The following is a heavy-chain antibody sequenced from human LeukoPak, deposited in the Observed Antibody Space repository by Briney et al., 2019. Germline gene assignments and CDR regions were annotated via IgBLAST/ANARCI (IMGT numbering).Heavy chain of an antibody. V-gene: IGHV1-46*01. CDR3: ARDLSFAYYYDSSGYSYAFDI. J-gene: IGHJ3*02. CDR2: INPSGGST. CDR1: GYTFTSYY. D-gene: IGHD3-22*01. Sequence: ASVKVSCKASGYTFTSYYMHWVRQAPGQGLEWMGIINPSGGSTSYAQKFQGRDTMTRDTSTSTVYMELSSLRSEDTAVYYCARDLSFAYYYDSSGYSYAFDIWGQGTMVTVSS.